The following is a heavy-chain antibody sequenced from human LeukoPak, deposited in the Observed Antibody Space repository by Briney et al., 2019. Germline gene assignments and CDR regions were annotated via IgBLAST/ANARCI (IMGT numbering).Heavy chain of an antibody. J-gene: IGHJ4*02. CDR2: IKQDESER. V-gene: IGHV3-7*03. Sequence: GGSPRLSCAASGFIFSDYWMHWVRQAPGKGLEWVANIKQDESERYYVDSVKGRFTISRDNSKNSLYLQMNRLRVEDTAIYYCARKLHNWGQGTLVTVSS. CDR3: ARKLHN. CDR1: GFIFSDYW.